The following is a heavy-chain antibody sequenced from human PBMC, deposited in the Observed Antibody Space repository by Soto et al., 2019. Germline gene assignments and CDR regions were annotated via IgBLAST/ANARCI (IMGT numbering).Heavy chain of an antibody. CDR1: GFTFSNSG. CDR2: LAYDGSEK. J-gene: IGHJ6*02. CDR3: VRFLDYYGMDV. Sequence: QVQLVESGGGVVQPGGSLRLSCAGSGFTFSNSGMHWVRQAPGTGLEWVAVLAYDGSEKYYADSVKGRFTISRDNSKNTLYLQMNSLSVEDTAVYYCVRFLDYYGMDVWGQGTTVTVSS. D-gene: IGHD3-3*01. V-gene: IGHV3-30*03.